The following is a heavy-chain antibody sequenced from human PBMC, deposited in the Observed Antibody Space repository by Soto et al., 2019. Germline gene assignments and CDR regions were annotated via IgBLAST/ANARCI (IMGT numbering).Heavy chain of an antibody. D-gene: IGHD5-18*01. CDR2: IIPVFRTP. Sequence: QVQLVQSGAEVKKPGTSVKVSCKASGGTFNNYAISWVRQVPGQGPEWMGGIIPVFRTPIYAQRFQGNLTITADESTTTATLDRSRLNPEDTAVYYCAGGRYGRGSKCRPYGAGVAVWAQRTTVTVPS. V-gene: IGHV1-69*12. J-gene: IGHJ6*02. CDR1: GGTFNNYA. CDR3: AGGRYGRGSKCRPYGAGVAV.